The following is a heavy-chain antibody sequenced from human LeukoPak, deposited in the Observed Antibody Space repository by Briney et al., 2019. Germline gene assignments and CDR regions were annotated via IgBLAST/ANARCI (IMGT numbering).Heavy chain of an antibody. CDR1: GGSISSYY. V-gene: IGHV4-59*08. Sequence: SETLSLTCTVSGGSISSYYWSWIRQPPGKGLEWIGYIYYSGSTNYNPSLKSRVTISVDTSKNQFSLKLSSVTAADTAVYYCARRPKEQLLPDYWGQGTLVTVSS. CDR3: ARRPKEQLLPDY. CDR2: IYYSGST. D-gene: IGHD2-15*01. J-gene: IGHJ4*02.